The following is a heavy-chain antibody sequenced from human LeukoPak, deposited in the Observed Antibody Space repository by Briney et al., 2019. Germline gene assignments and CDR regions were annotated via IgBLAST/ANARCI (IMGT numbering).Heavy chain of an antibody. V-gene: IGHV3-48*03. D-gene: IGHD3-10*01. CDR3: AKSIGGSEAKIFDY. CDR1: GFTFSSYE. CDR2: ISSSGSTI. J-gene: IGHJ4*02. Sequence: GGSLRLSCAASGFTFSSYEMNWVRQAPGKGLEWASYISSSGSTIYYADSVKGRFTISRDNAKNSLYLQMNSLRAEDTAVYYCAKSIGGSEAKIFDYWGQGTLVTVSS.